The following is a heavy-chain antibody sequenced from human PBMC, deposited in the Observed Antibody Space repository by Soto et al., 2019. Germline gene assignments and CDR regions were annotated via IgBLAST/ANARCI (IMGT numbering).Heavy chain of an antibody. CDR3: ARLLGYCTNGVCSDY. Sequence: PGESLKISCKGSGYSFTSYWISWVRQMPGKGLEWMGRIDPSDSYTNYSPSFQGHVTISADKSISTAYLQWSSLKASDTAMYYCARLLGYCTNGVCSDYWGQGTLVTVSS. V-gene: IGHV5-10-1*01. D-gene: IGHD2-8*01. CDR1: GYSFTSYW. J-gene: IGHJ4*02. CDR2: IDPSDSYT.